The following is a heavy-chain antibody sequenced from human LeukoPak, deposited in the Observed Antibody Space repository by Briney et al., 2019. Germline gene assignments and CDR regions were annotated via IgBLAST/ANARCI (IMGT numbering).Heavy chain of an antibody. CDR2: IYPADSDT. J-gene: IGHJ4*02. V-gene: IGHV5-51*01. Sequence: GESLKISCKGSGYRFTSYWIGWVRQMPGKGLEWMGIIYPADSDTRYSPSFQGQVTISVDKSINTAYLQWSSPKASDTAMYYCARRGEGGTYQSLDYWGQGTLVTVSS. CDR1: GYRFTSYW. D-gene: IGHD1-26*01. CDR3: ARRGEGGTYQSLDY.